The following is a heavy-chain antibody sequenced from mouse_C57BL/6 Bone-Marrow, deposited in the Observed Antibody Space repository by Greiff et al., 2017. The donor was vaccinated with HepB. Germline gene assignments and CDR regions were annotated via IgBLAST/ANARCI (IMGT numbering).Heavy chain of an antibody. J-gene: IGHJ4*01. V-gene: IGHV2-6-1*01. Sequence: QVQLKESGPGLVAPSQCLSITCTVSGFSFTSYGVHWVRQPPGKGLEWLVVICSDGSTTYNPALKSRLSISKDNSKSHVVLKMNSLQTDDTAMYYCARHVTMDYWGQGTSVTVSS. CDR3: ARHVTMDY. CDR1: GFSFTSYG. CDR2: ICSDGST.